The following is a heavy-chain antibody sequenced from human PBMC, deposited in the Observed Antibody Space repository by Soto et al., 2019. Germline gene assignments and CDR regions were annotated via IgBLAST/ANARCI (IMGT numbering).Heavy chain of an antibody. J-gene: IGHJ4*02. V-gene: IGHV1-46*02. CDR1: GYTFNTYY. Sequence: QVQLVQSGAEVRKPGASVKVSCKPSGYTFNTYYLHWLRQAPGQALEWMGVIHPSGGGTTYAQKFLGRVTVTRDTSTTPVFMELSSLRSDDTAVYYCARGGPIAVVTASFDNWGQGTLVTVSS. CDR2: IHPSGGGT. D-gene: IGHD2-21*02. CDR3: ARGGPIAVVTASFDN.